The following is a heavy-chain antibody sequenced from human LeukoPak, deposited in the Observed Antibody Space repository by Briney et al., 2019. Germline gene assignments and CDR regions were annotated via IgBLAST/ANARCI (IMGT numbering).Heavy chain of an antibody. CDR3: ARGWYYFDY. CDR2: TYYRSKWYN. J-gene: IGHJ4*02. Sequence: SQTLSLTCAISGDSVSSNSVAWNWIRQSPSRGLKLLGRTYYRSKWYNDYAVSVKSRITINPDTSKNQFSLQLSSVTPEDTAVYFCARGWYYFDYWGQGTLVTVSS. CDR1: GDSVSSNSVA. D-gene: IGHD6-19*01. V-gene: IGHV6-1*01.